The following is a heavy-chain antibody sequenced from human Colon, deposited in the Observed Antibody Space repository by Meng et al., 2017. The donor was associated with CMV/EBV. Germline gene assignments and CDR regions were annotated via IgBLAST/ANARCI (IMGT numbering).Heavy chain of an antibody. CDR1: GFTVSSHY. V-gene: IGHV3-53*01. CDR3: AAQRRAGFDS. D-gene: IGHD5-24*01. Sequence: VRLGESGGGLTQPGGSLRLSFTASGFTVSSHYMSWVRQAPGKGLEWVSAIYSGGSTYYADSVKGRFTISGDNAENTLYLQMDSLRVDDTAVYYCAAQRRAGFDSWGQGTLVTVSS. J-gene: IGHJ5*01. CDR2: IYSGGST.